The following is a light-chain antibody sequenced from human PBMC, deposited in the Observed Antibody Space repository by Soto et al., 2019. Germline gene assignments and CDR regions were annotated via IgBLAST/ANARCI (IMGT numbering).Light chain of an antibody. CDR2: GAS. CDR3: QQYINWPLT. J-gene: IGKJ4*01. CDR1: QGVSNN. Sequence: EMMMTQSPATLSVSPGEGATLSCRARQGVSNNLAWYQQKPGQAPRLLIYGASTRATGIPARFSGSGSGTEFTLTISSLQSEDSAVYYCQQYINWPLTFGGGTKVEIK. V-gene: IGKV3D-15*01.